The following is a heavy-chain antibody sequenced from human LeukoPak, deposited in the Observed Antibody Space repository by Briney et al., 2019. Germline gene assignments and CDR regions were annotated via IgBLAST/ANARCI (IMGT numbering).Heavy chain of an antibody. J-gene: IGHJ4*02. CDR3: ARVRRYSGYVVIDY. V-gene: IGHV4-30-4*08. Sequence: SETLSLTCTVSGGSISSGGYYWSWIRQPPGKGLEWIGYIYYSGSTYYNPSLKSRVTISVDTSKNQFSLKLSSVTAADTAVYYCARVRRYSGYVVIDYWGQGTLVTVSS. CDR1: GGSISSGGYY. D-gene: IGHD5-12*01. CDR2: IYYSGST.